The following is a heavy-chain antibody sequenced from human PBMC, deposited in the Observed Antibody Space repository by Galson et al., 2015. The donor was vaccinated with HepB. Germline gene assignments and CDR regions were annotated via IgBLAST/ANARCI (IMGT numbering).Heavy chain of an antibody. J-gene: IGHJ5*02. D-gene: IGHD3-22*01. CDR2: IYPGDSDT. Sequence: SGAEVKKPEESLKISCKGSGYSFTSYWIGWVRQMPGKGLEWMGIIYPGDSDTRYSPSFQGQVTISADKSISTAYLQWSSLKASDTAMYYCARGHSSGYYYPHNWFDPWGQGTLVTVSS. CDR3: ARGHSSGYYYPHNWFDP. V-gene: IGHV5-51*01. CDR1: GYSFTSYW.